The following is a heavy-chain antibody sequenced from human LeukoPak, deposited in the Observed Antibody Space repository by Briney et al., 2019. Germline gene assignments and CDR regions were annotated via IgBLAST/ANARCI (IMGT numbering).Heavy chain of an antibody. D-gene: IGHD6-19*01. J-gene: IGHJ4*02. Sequence: SQTLSLTCAISGDSVSINSAAWNWIRQSPSRGLEWLGRTYQRSKWYNDYAVSVKSRITIDPDISKNQFSLQLNSVTPEDTAVYYCARSPSPYSSGWYFDYWGQGTLVTVSS. CDR2: TYQRSKWYN. V-gene: IGHV6-1*01. CDR3: ARSPSPYSSGWYFDY. CDR1: GDSVSINSAA.